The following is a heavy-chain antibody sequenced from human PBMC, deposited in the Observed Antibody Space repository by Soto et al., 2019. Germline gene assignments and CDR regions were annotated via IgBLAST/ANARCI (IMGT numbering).Heavy chain of an antibody. CDR3: ELGATLFDY. J-gene: IGHJ4*02. D-gene: IGHD5-12*01. Sequence: SVKASCKTSGGTFSSYAISWVRQAPGQGLEWMGGIIPIFGTANYAQKFQGRVTITADESTSTAYMELSSLRSEGTAVYYCELGATLFDYWGQGTLVTVSS. V-gene: IGHV1-69*13. CDR2: IIPIFGTA. CDR1: GGTFSSYA.